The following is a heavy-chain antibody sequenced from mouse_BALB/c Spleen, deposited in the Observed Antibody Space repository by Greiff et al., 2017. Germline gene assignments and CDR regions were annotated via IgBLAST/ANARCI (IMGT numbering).Heavy chain of an antibody. CDR2: ISSGSSTI. CDR1: GFTFSSFG. CDR3: AREGNHWYFDV. J-gene: IGHJ1*01. V-gene: IGHV5-17*02. Sequence: EVKLMESGGGLVQPGGSRKLSCAASGFTFSSFGMHWVRQAPEKGLEWVAYISSGSSTIYYADTVKGRFTISRDNPKNTLFLQMTSLRSEDTAKYYCAREGNHWYFDVWGAGTTVTVSS.